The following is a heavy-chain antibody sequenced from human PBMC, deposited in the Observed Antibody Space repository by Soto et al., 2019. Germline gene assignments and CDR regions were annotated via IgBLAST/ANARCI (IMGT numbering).Heavy chain of an antibody. CDR3: ARDRLEDIVVVPAAILVY. CDR2: ISSSSSTI. CDR1: GFTFSSYS. V-gene: IGHV3-48*01. D-gene: IGHD2-2*01. Sequence: EVQLVESGGGLVQPGGSLRLSCAASGFTFSSYSMNWVRQAPGKGLEWVSYISSSSSTIYYADSVKGRFTIPRDNAKNSLYLQMNSLRAEDTAVYYCARDRLEDIVVVPAAILVYWGQGTLVTVSS. J-gene: IGHJ4*02.